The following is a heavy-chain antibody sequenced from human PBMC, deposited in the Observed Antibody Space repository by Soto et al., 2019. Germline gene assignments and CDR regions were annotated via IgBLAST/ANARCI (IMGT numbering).Heavy chain of an antibody. CDR3: ARGYSSRPPYYYYYYMDV. CDR1: GGSISSYY. Sequence: SETLSLTCTVSGGSISSYYWSWIRQPPGKGLEWIGYIYYSGSTNYNPSLKSRVTMSVDTSKTQFSLNLSSVTAADTVVYYCARGYSSRPPYYYYYYMDVWGKGTTVTVSS. CDR2: IYYSGST. D-gene: IGHD6-13*01. J-gene: IGHJ6*03. V-gene: IGHV4-59*01.